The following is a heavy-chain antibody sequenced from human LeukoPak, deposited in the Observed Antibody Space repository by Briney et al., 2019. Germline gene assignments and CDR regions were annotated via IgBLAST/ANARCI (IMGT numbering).Heavy chain of an antibody. J-gene: IGHJ4*02. CDR3: ARDKVVGATFFDY. CDR1: GFTFSSYS. V-gene: IGHV3-7*01. D-gene: IGHD1-26*01. Sequence: GGSLRLSCAASGFTFSSYSMNWVRQAPGKGPEWVANIKQDGTEIYYVDSVKGRFTISRDNAKNSLYLQMNSLRDEDTAVYYCARDKVVGATFFDYWGQGTLVTVSS. CDR2: IKQDGTEI.